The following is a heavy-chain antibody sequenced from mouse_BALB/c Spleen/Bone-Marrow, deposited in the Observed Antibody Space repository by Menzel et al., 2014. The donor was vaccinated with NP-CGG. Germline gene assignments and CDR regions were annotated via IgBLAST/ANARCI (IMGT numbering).Heavy chain of an antibody. V-gene: IGHV5-12*02. CDR1: GFIFSDYY. CDR2: ISNGGGST. Sequence: EVMLVESGGGLAQPGGSLKLSCATSGFIFSDYYMYWVRQTPEKRLEWVAYISNGGGSTYYPDTVKGRFTISRDNAKNTLYLQMSRLKSEDTAMYYCARRLLYGNYKGAMDYWGQGTSVTVSS. CDR3: ARRLLYGNYKGAMDY. D-gene: IGHD2-1*01. J-gene: IGHJ4*01.